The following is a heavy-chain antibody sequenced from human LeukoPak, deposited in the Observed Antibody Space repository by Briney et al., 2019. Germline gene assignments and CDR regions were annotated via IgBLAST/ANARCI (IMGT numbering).Heavy chain of an antibody. D-gene: IGHD3-16*01. CDR3: ARWGRDLDAFDI. Sequence: GGSLRLSCAASGFTVSSNYMSWVRQAPGKGLEWVSVIYSGGSTYYADSVKGRFTISRDNSKNTLYLQMNSLRGEDTAVYYCARWGRDLDAFDIWGQGTMVTVSS. CDR2: IYSGGST. CDR1: GFTVSSNY. V-gene: IGHV3-66*01. J-gene: IGHJ3*02.